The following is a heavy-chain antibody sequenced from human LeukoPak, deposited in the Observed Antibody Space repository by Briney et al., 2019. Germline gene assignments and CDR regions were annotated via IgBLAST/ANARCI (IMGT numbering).Heavy chain of an antibody. D-gene: IGHD4-17*01. CDR3: ARGATVTTRFDY. CDR2: IIPIFGTA. Sequence: ASVKVSCKASGGTFSSYAISWVRQAPGRGLEWMGGIIPIFGTANYAQKFQGRVTITADESTSTAYMELSSLRSEDTAVYYCARGATVTTRFDYWGQGTLVTVSS. CDR1: GGTFSSYA. J-gene: IGHJ4*02. V-gene: IGHV1-69*13.